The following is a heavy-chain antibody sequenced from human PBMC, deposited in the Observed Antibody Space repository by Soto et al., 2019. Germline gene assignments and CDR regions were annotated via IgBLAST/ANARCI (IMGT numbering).Heavy chain of an antibody. CDR1: GYTFTGYY. J-gene: IGHJ4*02. V-gene: IGHV1-2*04. D-gene: IGHD3-3*01. Sequence: EASVKVSCKASGYTFTGYYMHWVRQAPGQGLEWMGWINPNSGGTNYAQKFQGWVTMTRDTSISTAYMELSRLRSDDTAVYYCARDLAIFGVVTPSYYFDYWGQGTLVTVSS. CDR2: INPNSGGT. CDR3: ARDLAIFGVVTPSYYFDY.